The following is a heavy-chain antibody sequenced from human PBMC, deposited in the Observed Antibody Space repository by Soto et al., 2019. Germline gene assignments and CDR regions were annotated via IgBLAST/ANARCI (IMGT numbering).Heavy chain of an antibody. Sequence: GESLKIFCKGSGYSFTSYWIGWVRQMPGKGLEWMGIIYPGDSDTRYSPSFQGQVTISADKSTSTAYLQWSSLKASDTAMYYCAGGGVRGVITRTRDYYGMDVWGQGTAVTVSS. CDR1: GYSFTSYW. V-gene: IGHV5-51*01. CDR3: AGGGVRGVITRTRDYYGMDV. CDR2: IYPGDSDT. J-gene: IGHJ6*02. D-gene: IGHD3-10*01.